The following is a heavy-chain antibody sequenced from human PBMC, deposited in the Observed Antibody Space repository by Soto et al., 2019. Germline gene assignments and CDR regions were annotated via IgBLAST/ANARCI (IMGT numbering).Heavy chain of an antibody. D-gene: IGHD6-6*01. CDR2: ISYDGSNK. CDR3: ARVTLVSYYYGMDV. J-gene: IGHJ6*02. Sequence: GGSLRLSCAASGFTFSSYAMHWVRQAPGKGLEWVAVISYDGSNKYYADSVKGRFTISRDNSKNTLYLQMNSLRAGDTAVYYCARVTLVSYYYGMDVWGQGTTVTVSS. V-gene: IGHV3-30*04. CDR1: GFTFSSYA.